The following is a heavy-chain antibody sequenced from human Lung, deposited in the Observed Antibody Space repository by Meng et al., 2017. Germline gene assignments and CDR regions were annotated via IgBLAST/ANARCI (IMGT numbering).Heavy chain of an antibody. CDR3: ARFDPRAY. V-gene: IGHV1-2*06. CDR2: INPNSGVT. Sequence: QVQLVQSGAEVKKTGASVKVSCKASGYTFTGYSIHWVRQAPGPGLEWMGRINPNSGVTNYAQKFEGRVTMTRDTSISTAYMELSRLRSDDTAVYYCARFDPRAYWCQGTLVTVSS. CDR1: GYTFTGYS. J-gene: IGHJ4*02. D-gene: IGHD3-9*01.